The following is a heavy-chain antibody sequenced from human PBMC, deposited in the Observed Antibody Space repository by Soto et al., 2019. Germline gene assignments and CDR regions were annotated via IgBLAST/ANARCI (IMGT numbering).Heavy chain of an antibody. CDR2: IYYRGST. CDR3: ARGGYNWNDVTDY. V-gene: IGHV4-59*01. D-gene: IGHD1-20*01. J-gene: IGHJ4*02. Sequence: QVQLQESGPGLVKPSESLSFTCIVSGGSISNYYWSWIRQPPGKGLEWIGYIYYRGSTNYNASLKSRVTISVNTIKHQFSLKLSSVTAADTAVYYCARGGYNWNDVTDYWGQGTLVTVSS. CDR1: GGSISNYY.